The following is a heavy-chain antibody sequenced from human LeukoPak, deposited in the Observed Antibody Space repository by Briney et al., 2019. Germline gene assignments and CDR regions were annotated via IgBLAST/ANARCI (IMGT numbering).Heavy chain of an antibody. Sequence: SETLSLTCTVSGASISSYYWSWIRQPPGKGLEWIGYIYYSGSTNYNPSLKSRVTISVDTSKNQFSLKLSSVTAADTAVYYCARVDIVVVVAATGKYYYYYMDVWGKGTTVTVSS. CDR3: ARVDIVVVVAATGKYYYYYMDV. CDR1: GASISSYY. D-gene: IGHD2-15*01. V-gene: IGHV4-59*01. CDR2: IYYSGST. J-gene: IGHJ6*03.